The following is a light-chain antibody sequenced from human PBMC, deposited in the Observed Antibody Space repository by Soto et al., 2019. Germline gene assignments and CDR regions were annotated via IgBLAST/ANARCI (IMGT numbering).Light chain of an antibody. CDR3: QTWDTGIVI. J-gene: IGLJ2*01. Sequence: QPVLTQSPSASASLGASVRLTCTLSRGHSSYSIAWHQQQPEKGPRYLMKLNSDGTHSKGDGIPDRFSGSSSAAERYLTISSMQSEDEADYHCQTWDTGIVIFGGGTKLTVL. CDR1: RGHSSYS. V-gene: IGLV4-69*02. CDR2: LNSDGTH.